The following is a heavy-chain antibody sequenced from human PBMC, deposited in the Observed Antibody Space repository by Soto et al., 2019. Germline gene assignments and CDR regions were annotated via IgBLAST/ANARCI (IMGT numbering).Heavy chain of an antibody. D-gene: IGHD4-17*01. J-gene: IGHJ6*02. CDR1: GGTFSSYA. CDR2: IIPIFGTA. V-gene: IGHV1-69*13. Sequence: SVKVSCKASGGTFSSYAISWVRQAPGQGLEWMGGIIPIFGTANYAQKFQGRVTITADESTSTAYMELSSLRSEDTAVYYCARTTVTTFSTYYYGMDVWGQGTTVTVSS. CDR3: ARTTVTTFSTYYYGMDV.